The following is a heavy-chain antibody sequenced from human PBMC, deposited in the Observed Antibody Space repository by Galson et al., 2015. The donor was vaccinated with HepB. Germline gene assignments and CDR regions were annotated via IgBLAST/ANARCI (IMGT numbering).Heavy chain of an antibody. CDR2: MNTNTGKP. CDR1: GYTFTDYV. V-gene: IGHV7-4-1*02. J-gene: IGHJ6*03. Sequence: VKVSCKASGYTFTDYVVNWVRLAPGQGLEWMGWMNTNTGKPTYAPGFAGRFVFSLDTSVTTAYLQISSLETDDTAVYYCARSPLRFLDWLPYYDYYYMDVWGEGTTVTVSS. CDR3: ARSPLRFLDWLPYYDYYYMDV. D-gene: IGHD3-3*01.